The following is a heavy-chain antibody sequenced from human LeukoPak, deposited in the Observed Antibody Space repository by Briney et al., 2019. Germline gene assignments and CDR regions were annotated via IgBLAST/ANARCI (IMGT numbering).Heavy chain of an antibody. Sequence: ASVKVSCKSSGYTFTDYYIHWVRQAPGQGPEWMGWINAQSGRTSYAQKSQDRVSMITDTSISTAYMELSSLESDDTAMYYCARGTYYDSSGYSGVRLFDYWGQGTLVTVSS. J-gene: IGHJ4*02. V-gene: IGHV1-2*02. CDR3: ARGTYYDSSGYSGVRLFDY. CDR2: INAQSGRT. D-gene: IGHD3-22*01. CDR1: GYTFTDYY.